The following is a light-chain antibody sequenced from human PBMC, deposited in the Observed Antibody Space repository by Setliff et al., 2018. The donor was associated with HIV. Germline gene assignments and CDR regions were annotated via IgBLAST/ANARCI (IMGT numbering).Light chain of an antibody. CDR2: AVS. J-gene: IGLJ1*01. Sequence: QSVLTQPASVSGSPGQSITISCTGTSSDVGGYNYVSWYQQHPGKAPKLMISAVSNRPSGVSNRFSGSKSGYTASLTISGLQAEDEADYYCSSYTSSSTYVFGTGTKVTVL. V-gene: IGLV2-14*03. CDR1: SSDVGGYNY. CDR3: SSYTSSSTYV.